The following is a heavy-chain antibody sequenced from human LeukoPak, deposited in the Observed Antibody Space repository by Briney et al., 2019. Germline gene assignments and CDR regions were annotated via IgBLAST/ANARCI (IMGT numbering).Heavy chain of an antibody. J-gene: IGHJ6*03. CDR3: ARAVIQLSSKIYYYYMDV. V-gene: IGHV1-2*02. CDR1: GYIFTDYY. Sequence: EASVKVSCKALGYIFTDYYIHWVRQAPGQGLEWMGWINPKSGGRDTNYARNFRGRVTMSTDTSITTAYMELSSLRSEDTAVYYCARAVIQLSSKIYYYYMDVWGKGTTVTVSS. CDR2: INPKSGGRDT. D-gene: IGHD5-18*01.